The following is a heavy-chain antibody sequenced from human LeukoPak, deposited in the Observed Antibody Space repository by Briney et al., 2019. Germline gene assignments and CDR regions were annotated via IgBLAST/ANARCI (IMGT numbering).Heavy chain of an antibody. J-gene: IGHJ5*02. D-gene: IGHD1/OR15-1a*01. CDR2: IIPILGIA. V-gene: IGHV1-69*04. Sequence: SVKVSCKASGGTFSSYAISWVRQAPGQGLEWMGRIIPILGIANYAQKFQGRVTITADKSTSTAYMELSSLRSEDTAVYYCARGLKNWNKNWFDPWGQGTLVTVSS. CDR1: GGTFSSYA. CDR3: ARGLKNWNKNWFDP.